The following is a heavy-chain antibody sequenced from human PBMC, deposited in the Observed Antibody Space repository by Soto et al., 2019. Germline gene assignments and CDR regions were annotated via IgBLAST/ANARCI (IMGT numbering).Heavy chain of an antibody. Sequence: SVKVSCKASGGTFSSYAISWVRQAPGQGLEWMGGIIPIFGTANYAQKFQGRVTITADRSTSTAYMELSSLRFEDTAVYYCARDGGTRLRYFDWLLTFDYWGQGTLVTVSS. V-gene: IGHV1-69*06. CDR2: IIPIFGTA. J-gene: IGHJ4*02. CDR1: GGTFSSYA. CDR3: ARDGGTRLRYFDWLLTFDY. D-gene: IGHD3-9*01.